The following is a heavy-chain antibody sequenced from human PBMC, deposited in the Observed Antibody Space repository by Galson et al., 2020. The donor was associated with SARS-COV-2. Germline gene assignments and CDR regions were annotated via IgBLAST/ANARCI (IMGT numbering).Heavy chain of an antibody. V-gene: IGHV2-5*02. Sequence: SGPTLVNRTQPLTLTCTFSGFSLSTSGVGVGWIRQPPGKALEWPAPLYQDDNKRYSPSLNSKLTISKDTSKNQVVLTVANMDHVDTATYYCVRNCLWVGGLFDYWGQGTLVTVSS. CDR2: LYQDDNK. J-gene: IGHJ4*02. D-gene: IGHD3-10*01. CDR3: VRNCLWVGGLFDY. CDR1: GFSLSTSGVG.